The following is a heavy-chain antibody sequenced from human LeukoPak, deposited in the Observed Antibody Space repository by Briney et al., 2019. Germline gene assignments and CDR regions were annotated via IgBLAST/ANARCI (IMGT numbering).Heavy chain of an antibody. Sequence: ASVKVSCKASGGTFSSYAISWVRQAPGQGLEWMGWISAYNGNTNYAQKLQGRVTMTTDTSTSTAYMELRSLRSDDTAVYYCARGNQDYDFWSGYLGGPQNWFDPWGQGTLVTVSS. CDR2: ISAYNGNT. CDR3: ARGNQDYDFWSGYLGGPQNWFDP. J-gene: IGHJ5*02. V-gene: IGHV1-18*01. D-gene: IGHD3-3*01. CDR1: GGTFSSYA.